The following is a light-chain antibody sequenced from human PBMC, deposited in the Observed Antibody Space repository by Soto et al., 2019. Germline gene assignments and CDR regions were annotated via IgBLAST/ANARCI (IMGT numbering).Light chain of an antibody. J-gene: IGKJ5*01. Sequence: PGERATLSCRASQSVSSYLAWYQQKPGQAPRLLIYDASNRATGIPARFSGSGSGTDFTLTISSLEPEDFAVYYCQQRNMWPPITFGQGTRLEIK. V-gene: IGKV3-11*01. CDR2: DAS. CDR3: QQRNMWPPIT. CDR1: QSVSSY.